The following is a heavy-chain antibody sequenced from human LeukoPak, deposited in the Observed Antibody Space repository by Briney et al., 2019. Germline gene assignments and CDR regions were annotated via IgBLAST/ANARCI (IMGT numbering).Heavy chain of an antibody. CDR2: IYTSGST. CDR1: GGSISSGSYY. V-gene: IGHV4-61*02. Sequence: SETLSLTCTVSGGSISSGSYYWSWIRQPAGKGLEWIGRIYTSGSTNYNPSLKSRVTISVDTSKNQFSLTLRSVTAADTAVYYCARDHGSSNWYYYWGQGTLVTVSP. J-gene: IGHJ4*02. CDR3: ARDHGSSNWYYY. D-gene: IGHD6-13*01.